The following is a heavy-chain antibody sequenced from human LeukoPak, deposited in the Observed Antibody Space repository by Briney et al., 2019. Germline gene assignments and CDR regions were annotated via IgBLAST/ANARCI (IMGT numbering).Heavy chain of an antibody. CDR3: TRDSRIVVVPAAPVEELVRDYYGMDV. Sequence: SETLSLTCTASGGSISSGSYYWIWIRQPAGKGLEWVGRIYTRGSTNYNPSLKSRVAMSLDTSKNQISLKLSSVTAADTAVYYCTRDSRIVVVPAAPVEELVRDYYGMDVWGQGTTVTVSS. J-gene: IGHJ6*02. V-gene: IGHV4-61*02. CDR2: IYTRGST. CDR1: GGSISSGSYY. D-gene: IGHD2-2*01.